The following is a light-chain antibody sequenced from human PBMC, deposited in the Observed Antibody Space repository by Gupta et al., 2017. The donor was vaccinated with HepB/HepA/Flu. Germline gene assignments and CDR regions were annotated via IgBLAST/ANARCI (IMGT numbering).Light chain of an antibody. CDR3: NADAGSNNYV. Sequence: SALTQPPSASGSPGQSVTISCSGTSSDVGGHNFVSWYQQHPYKAPKLVIYEVNKRPSGVPGRFSGSKAGNTASLTVSVRQEEEEADYYGNADAGSNNYVFGTGTKVTVV. J-gene: IGLJ1*01. CDR2: EVN. V-gene: IGLV2-8*01. CDR1: SSDVGGHNF.